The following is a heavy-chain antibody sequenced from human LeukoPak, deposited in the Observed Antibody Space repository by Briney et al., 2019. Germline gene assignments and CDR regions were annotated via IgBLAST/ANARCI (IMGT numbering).Heavy chain of an antibody. J-gene: IGHJ5*02. CDR3: ARIAAAGQGWDWFDP. CDR1: GATFSSYA. Sequence: GASVKLSCKASGATFSSYAISWVRQAPGQGLEWMGGIIPIFGTANYAQKFQGRVTITADESTSTAYMELSSVSSEDTAVYYCARIAAAGQGWDWFDPWGQGTLVTVSS. D-gene: IGHD6-13*01. CDR2: IIPIFGTA. V-gene: IGHV1-69*01.